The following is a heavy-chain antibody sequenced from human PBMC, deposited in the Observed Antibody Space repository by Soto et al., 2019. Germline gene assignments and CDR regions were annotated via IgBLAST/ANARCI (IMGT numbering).Heavy chain of an antibody. D-gene: IGHD2-15*01. CDR1: GYTFTTYA. J-gene: IGHJ4*02. CDR2: INAGNGNT. V-gene: IGHV1-3*01. CDR3: AREGPYCGDGSCYRRFHY. Sequence: QVQLVQSGAEVKKPGASVKVSCKASGYTFTTYAIHWVRQAPGQRLEWMGWINAGNGNTKYSQNFQGRVASTRDTRASSAYTELSSRRAEDTPVYYSAREGPYCGDGSCYRRFHYWGQGTRVTGSS.